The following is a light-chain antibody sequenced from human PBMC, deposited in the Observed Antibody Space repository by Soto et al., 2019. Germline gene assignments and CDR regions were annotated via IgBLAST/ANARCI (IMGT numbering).Light chain of an antibody. J-gene: IGKJ3*01. CDR1: QSVSSSY. CDR3: QQYCSSPFT. CDR2: GAS. Sequence: EIVLTQSPGPLSLSPGARASLSCRASQSVSSSYLAWYQQKPGQAPRLLIYGASSRATGIPDRFSGSGSGTNFTLTIIRLDPEDFAVYYCQQYCSSPFTFGPGTEVDIK. V-gene: IGKV3-20*01.